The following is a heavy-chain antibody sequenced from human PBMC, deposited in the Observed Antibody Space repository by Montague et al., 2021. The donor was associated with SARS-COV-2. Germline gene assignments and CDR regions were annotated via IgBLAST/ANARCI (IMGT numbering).Heavy chain of an antibody. D-gene: IGHD4-23*01. Sequence: SLRLSCAASGFAFSNIWMSWVRQAPGKGLEWVANIKPDESEKNYVDSVKGRFSISRDNAKNSLYLQMDNLRVEDTAIYYCAKNGGAHGLDVWGHGTSVSVSS. V-gene: IGHV3-7*01. CDR2: IKPDESEK. CDR3: AKNGGAHGLDV. J-gene: IGHJ6*02. CDR1: GFAFSNIW.